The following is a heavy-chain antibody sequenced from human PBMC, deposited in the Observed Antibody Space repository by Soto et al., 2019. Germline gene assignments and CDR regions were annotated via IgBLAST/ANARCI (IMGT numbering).Heavy chain of an antibody. D-gene: IGHD5-12*01. V-gene: IGHV4-39*01. CDR2: IYYSGST. Sequence: QLQLQESGPGLVKPSETLSLTCTVSGGSISSSSYYWGWIRQPPGKGLEWIGSIYYSGSTYYNPSLKSRVTISVDTSKNQFSLKLSSVTAADTAVYYCARHRKDIVATIKDAFDIWGQGTMVTVSS. CDR3: ARHRKDIVATIKDAFDI. CDR1: GGSISSSSYY. J-gene: IGHJ3*02.